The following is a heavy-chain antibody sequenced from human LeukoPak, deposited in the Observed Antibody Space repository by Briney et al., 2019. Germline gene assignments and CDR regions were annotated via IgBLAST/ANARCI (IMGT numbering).Heavy chain of an antibody. D-gene: IGHD6-19*01. V-gene: IGHV1-69*04. Sequence: ASVKASCKASGGTFSSYAISWVRQAPGQGLEWMGRIIPIFGIANYAQKFQGRVTITADKSTSTAYMELSSLRSEDTAVYYCARAAIAVAGTSIDAFDIWGQGTMVTVSS. CDR1: GGTFSSYA. CDR2: IIPIFGIA. J-gene: IGHJ3*02. CDR3: ARAAIAVAGTSIDAFDI.